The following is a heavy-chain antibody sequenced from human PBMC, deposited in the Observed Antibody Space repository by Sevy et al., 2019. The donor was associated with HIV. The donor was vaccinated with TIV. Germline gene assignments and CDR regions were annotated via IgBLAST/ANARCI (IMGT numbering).Heavy chain of an antibody. CDR1: GYTFSNYA. CDR2: ISADNGNK. V-gene: IGHV1-18*01. J-gene: IGHJ4*02. CDR3: AGESRAAGNDY. Sequence: ASVKVSCKASGYTFSNYAVSWVRQAPGQGLEWLGWISADNGNKKYAQKFQGRVTMTTDTSTSTAYMVLRSLISDDTAVYYCAGESRAAGNDYWGQGTLVTVSS. D-gene: IGHD6-13*01.